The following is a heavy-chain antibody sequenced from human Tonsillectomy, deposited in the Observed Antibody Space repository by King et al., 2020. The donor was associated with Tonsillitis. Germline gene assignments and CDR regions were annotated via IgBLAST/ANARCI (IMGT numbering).Heavy chain of an antibody. CDR2: IYSSGST. J-gene: IGHJ4*02. Sequence: PSGALSLTCTVSGGSISSYYWSWIRQPPGKGLEWIGYIYSSGSTNYNPSLKSRVTISVDTSKTQFSLKLSAVTAADTAVYYCARIITGTLYFDYWGQGTLVTVSS. D-gene: IGHD1-7*01. CDR1: GGSISSYY. CDR3: ARIITGTLYFDY. V-gene: IGHV4-59*01.